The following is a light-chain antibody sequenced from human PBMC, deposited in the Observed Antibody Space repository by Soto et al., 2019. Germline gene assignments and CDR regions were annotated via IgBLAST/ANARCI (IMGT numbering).Light chain of an antibody. J-gene: IGLJ2*01. Sequence: QSALTQPASVSGSPGQSITISCTGTSSDVDTYKYVSWYQHHPGKAPKLMIYEVSYRPSGVSDRFSGSKSGNTASLTISGLQAEDEADYYCCSYAGSTTRVQFGGGTKLTVL. CDR2: EVS. CDR1: SSDVDTYKY. CDR3: CSYAGSTTRVQ. V-gene: IGLV2-14*01.